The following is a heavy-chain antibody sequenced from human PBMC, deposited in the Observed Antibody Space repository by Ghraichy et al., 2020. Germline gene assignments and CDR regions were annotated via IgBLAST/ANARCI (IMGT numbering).Heavy chain of an antibody. CDR2: IHHSGRR. V-gene: IGHV4-4*02. J-gene: IGHJ2*01. CDR1: GASVTNNNW. D-gene: IGHD2-21*02. Sequence: SETLSLTCAVYGASVTNNNWWNWVRQSPGKGLEWIAEIHHSGRRNHNPSFKSRATNSLDKSKNQLSLTLSPVTAADTAVYYCASDLSVEKSDFWFFDVWGRGALVPVSS. CDR3: ASDLSVEKSDFWFFDV.